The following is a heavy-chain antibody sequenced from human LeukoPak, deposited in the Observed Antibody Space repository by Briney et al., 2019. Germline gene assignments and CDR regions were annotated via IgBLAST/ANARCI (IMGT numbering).Heavy chain of an antibody. V-gene: IGHV4-39*07. CDR1: GGSISSSSYY. D-gene: IGHD1-26*01. J-gene: IGHJ4*02. CDR2: IYYSGST. Sequence: SETLSLTCTVSGGSISSSSYYWAWIRQPPGKGLEWIGTIYYSGSTYYNPSLKSRVIISVDTSKNQFSLKLSSVTAADTAVYYCARDRSWEPVDFDYWGQGTLVTVSS. CDR3: ARDRSWEPVDFDY.